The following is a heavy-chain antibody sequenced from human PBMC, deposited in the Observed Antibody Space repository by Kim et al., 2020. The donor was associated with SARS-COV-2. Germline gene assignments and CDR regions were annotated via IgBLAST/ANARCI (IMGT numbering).Heavy chain of an antibody. Sequence: YAGTMKSRITINPDTSKNTFYLQLNSVTPEDTAVDYCAREGLTIFGEVFDYWGQGTLVTVSS. J-gene: IGHJ4*01. D-gene: IGHD3-3*01. CDR3: AREGLTIFGEVFDY. V-gene: IGHV6-1*01.